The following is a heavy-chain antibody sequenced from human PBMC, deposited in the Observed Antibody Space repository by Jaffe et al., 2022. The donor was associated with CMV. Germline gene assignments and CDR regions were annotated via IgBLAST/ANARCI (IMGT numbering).Heavy chain of an antibody. CDR2: ISAYNGNT. Sequence: QVQLVQSGAEVKKPGASVKVSCKASGYTFTSYGISWVRQAPGQGLEWMGWISAYNGNTNYAQKLQGRVTMTTDTSTSTAYMELRSLRSDDTAVYYCARDRGYDFWSGYLSAIDAFDIWGQGTMVTVSS. V-gene: IGHV1-18*01. J-gene: IGHJ3*02. CDR1: GYTFTSYG. D-gene: IGHD3-3*01. CDR3: ARDRGYDFWSGYLSAIDAFDI.